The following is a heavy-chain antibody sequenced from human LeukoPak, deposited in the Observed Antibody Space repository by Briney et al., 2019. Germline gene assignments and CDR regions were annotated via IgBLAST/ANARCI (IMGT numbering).Heavy chain of an antibody. V-gene: IGHV1-2*02. CDR1: GYTFSDYY. D-gene: IGHD3-22*01. CDR3: ARVRETSSGYYPFDH. CDR2: SNPKSGDT. Sequence: PLGSVKVSCKASGYTFSDYYIHWVRQAPGQGLEWMGWSNPKSGDTNYARKFQGRVTMTRDTSISTAYMEVSRLRSDDTAVYYCARVRETSSGYYPFDHWGQGTLVTVSS. J-gene: IGHJ4*02.